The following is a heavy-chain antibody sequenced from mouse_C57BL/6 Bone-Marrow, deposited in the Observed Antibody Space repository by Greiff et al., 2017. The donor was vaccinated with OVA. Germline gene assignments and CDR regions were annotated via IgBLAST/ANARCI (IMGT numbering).Heavy chain of an antibody. Sequence: VKLQQSGAELVRPGTSVKVSCKASGYAFTNYLIEWVKQRPGQGLEWIGVINPGSGGTNYNEKFKGKATLTADKSSSTAYMQLSSLTSEDSAVYFCARSGPYFDYWGQGTTLTVSS. J-gene: IGHJ2*01. CDR1: GYAFTNYL. CDR2: INPGSGGT. CDR3: ARSGPYFDY. V-gene: IGHV1-54*01.